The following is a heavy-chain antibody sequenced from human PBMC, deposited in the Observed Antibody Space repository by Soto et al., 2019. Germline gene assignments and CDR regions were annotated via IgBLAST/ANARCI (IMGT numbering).Heavy chain of an antibody. CDR1: EYSFTTYW. J-gene: IGHJ4*02. V-gene: IGHV5-51*01. CDR2: IYPGDSDT. Sequence: PGESLKISCKGSEYSFTTYWIGWVRQMPGKGLEWMGIIYPGDSDTRYSPSFQGHVTISADKSISTAYLQWSSLKASDTAMYYCARLGGYSYGPADYWGQGTLVTVSS. D-gene: IGHD5-18*01. CDR3: ARLGGYSYGPADY.